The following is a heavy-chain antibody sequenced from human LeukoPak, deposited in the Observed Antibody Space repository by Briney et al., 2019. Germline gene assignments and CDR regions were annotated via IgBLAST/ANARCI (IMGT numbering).Heavy chain of an antibody. CDR1: GFTFTSSA. Sequence: SVKVSCKASGFTFTSSAMQWVRQARGQRLEWIGWIVVGSGNTNYAQKFQERVTITRDMSTSTAYMELSSLRSEDTAVYYCAAVSAGVTAKRRYYFDYWGQGTLVTVSS. V-gene: IGHV1-58*02. D-gene: IGHD2-21*02. CDR2: IVVGSGNT. CDR3: AAVSAGVTAKRRYYFDY. J-gene: IGHJ4*02.